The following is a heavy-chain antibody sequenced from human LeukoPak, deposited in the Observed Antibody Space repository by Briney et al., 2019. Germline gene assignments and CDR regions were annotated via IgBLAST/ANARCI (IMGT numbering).Heavy chain of an antibody. D-gene: IGHD2-15*01. CDR2: IGYDGRNK. V-gene: IGHV3-33*01. Sequence: GGSLRPSCAAAGFTFSIFGMQWVRQAQGKGLGWVAVIGYDGRNKNYADSVKGRFTISRDNSKNTLYLQMSSLRAEDTAVYHCASQYCSGGNCVDVYFDYWGQRALVTVSS. J-gene: IGHJ4*02. CDR3: ASQYCSGGNCVDVYFDY. CDR1: GFTFSIFG.